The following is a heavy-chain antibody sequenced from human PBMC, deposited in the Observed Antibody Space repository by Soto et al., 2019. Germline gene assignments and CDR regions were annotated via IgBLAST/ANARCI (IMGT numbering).Heavy chain of an antibody. V-gene: IGHV3-9*01. CDR3: AKXXXXXXLSCMDV. Sequence: EVQLVESGGGLVQPGRSLRLSCAASGFTFDDYAMHWVRQAPGKGLEWVSGISWNSGSIGYADSVKGRFTISRDNAKXXXXXQXNXXXXXXXXXXYCAKXXXXXXLSCMDVWGQGTTVTVSS. CDR1: GFTFDDYA. J-gene: IGHJ6*02. CDR2: ISWNSGSI. D-gene: IGHD3-10*01.